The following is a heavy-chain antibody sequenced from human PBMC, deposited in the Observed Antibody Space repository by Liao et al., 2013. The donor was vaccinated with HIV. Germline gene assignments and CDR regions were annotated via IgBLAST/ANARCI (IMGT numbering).Heavy chain of an antibody. D-gene: IGHD3-10*01. CDR3: ARADGSGSLLRDYYYYYMDV. V-gene: IGHV4-39*07. J-gene: IGHJ6*03. CDR1: GGSISSSSYY. Sequence: QLQLQESGPGLVKPSETLSLTCTVSGGSISSSSYYWGWIRQPPGKGLEWIGSIYYSGSTYYNPSLKSRVTISVDTSKNQFSLKLSSVTAADTAVYFCARADGSGSLLRDYYYYYMDVWGKGTTVTVSS. CDR2: IYYSGST.